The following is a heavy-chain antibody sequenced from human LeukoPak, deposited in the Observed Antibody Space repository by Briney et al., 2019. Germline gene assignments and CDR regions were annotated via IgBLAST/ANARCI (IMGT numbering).Heavy chain of an antibody. J-gene: IGHJ3*02. CDR2: IYYSGST. D-gene: IGHD2-21*02. CDR3: ASSLAYCGGDCFDAFDI. CDR1: GGSISSYY. Sequence: PSETLSLTCTVSGGSISSYYWSWIRQPPGKGLEWIGYIYYSGSTNYNPSLKSRVTISVDTSKNQFSLKLSSVTAADTAVYYCASSLAYCGGDCFDAFDIWGQGTMVTVSS. V-gene: IGHV4-59*01.